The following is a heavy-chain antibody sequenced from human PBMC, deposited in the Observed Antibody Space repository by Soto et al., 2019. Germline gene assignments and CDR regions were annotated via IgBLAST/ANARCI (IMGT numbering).Heavy chain of an antibody. V-gene: IGHV3-53*04. J-gene: IGHJ6*03. D-gene: IGHD6-6*01. Sequence: GGSLRLSCAASGFTVSSNYMSWVRQAPGKGLEWVSVIYSGGSTYYADSVKGRFTISRHNSKNTLYLQMNSLRAEDTAVYYCARYAQAAQGQPYYYYYYMDVWGKGTTVTVSS. CDR2: IYSGGST. CDR1: GFTVSSNY. CDR3: ARYAQAAQGQPYYYYYYMDV.